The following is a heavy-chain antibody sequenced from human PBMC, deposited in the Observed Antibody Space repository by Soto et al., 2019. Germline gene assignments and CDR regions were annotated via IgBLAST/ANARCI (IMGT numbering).Heavy chain of an antibody. Sequence: VQLVESGGGVVQPGRSLRLSCAASGFTFSSYGMHWVRQAPGKGLEWVAVISYDGSNKYYADSVKGRFTISRDNSKNTLYLQMNSLRAEDTAVYYCAKALEQWLGYYYYGMDVWGQGTTVTVSS. CDR2: ISYDGSNK. V-gene: IGHV3-30*18. J-gene: IGHJ6*02. CDR3: AKALEQWLGYYYYGMDV. D-gene: IGHD6-19*01. CDR1: GFTFSSYG.